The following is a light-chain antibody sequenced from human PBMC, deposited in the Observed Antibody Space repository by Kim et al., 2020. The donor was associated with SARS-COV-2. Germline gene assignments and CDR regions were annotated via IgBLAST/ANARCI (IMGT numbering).Light chain of an antibody. V-gene: IGKV1-27*01. CDR3: QKYNSAPYT. CDR2: AAS. CDR1: QGIRNY. J-gene: IGKJ2*01. Sequence: CASVRDRVTITCRASQGIRNYLAWYQQKPGKVPKLQIYAASTLQSGVPSRFSGSGSGTDFTLTISSLQPEDVATYYCQKYNSAPYTFGQGTKLEIK.